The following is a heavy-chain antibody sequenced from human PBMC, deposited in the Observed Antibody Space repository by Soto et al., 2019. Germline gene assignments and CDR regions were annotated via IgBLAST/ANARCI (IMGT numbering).Heavy chain of an antibody. CDR2: ISSSSSYI. Sequence: GGSLRLSCAASGFTFSSYSMNWVRQAPGKGLEWVSSISSSSSYIYYADSVKGRFTISRDNAKNSLYLQMNSLRAEDTAVYYCARDRERSGIVVPAAIHASFDPWGQGTLVTVSS. V-gene: IGHV3-21*01. CDR3: ARDRERSGIVVPAAIHASFDP. D-gene: IGHD2-2*02. CDR1: GFTFSSYS. J-gene: IGHJ5*02.